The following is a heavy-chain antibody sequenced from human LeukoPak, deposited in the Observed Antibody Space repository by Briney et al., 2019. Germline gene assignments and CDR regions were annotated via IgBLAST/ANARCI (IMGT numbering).Heavy chain of an antibody. CDR1: GYTFSTHG. V-gene: IGHV3-30*18. CDR2: ISYDGSRI. D-gene: IGHD3-10*01. Sequence: GGSLRLSCAASGYTFSTHGMHWVRQAPGKGLEWVAVISYDGSRIFYADSVRGRFTISRDNFKNTLFLRMNSLRPEDTAVYYCTKDFEPRVNYYVSGTYNDYWGQGTLVTVPS. CDR3: TKDFEPRVNYYVSGTYNDY. J-gene: IGHJ4*02.